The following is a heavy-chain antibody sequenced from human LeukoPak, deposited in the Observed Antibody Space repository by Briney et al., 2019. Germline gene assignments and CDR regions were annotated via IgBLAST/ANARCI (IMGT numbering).Heavy chain of an antibody. V-gene: IGHV1-8*03. Sequence: ASVKVSCKASGYTFTGYYMHWVRQAPGQGLEWMGWMNLKSGYTGYAQKFQGRVTITRDTSTSTVYMELSSLRSEDTAVYYCARVAGSIDYWGQGTLVTVSS. CDR1: GYTFTGYY. CDR3: ARVAGSIDY. J-gene: IGHJ4*02. D-gene: IGHD1-26*01. CDR2: MNLKSGYT.